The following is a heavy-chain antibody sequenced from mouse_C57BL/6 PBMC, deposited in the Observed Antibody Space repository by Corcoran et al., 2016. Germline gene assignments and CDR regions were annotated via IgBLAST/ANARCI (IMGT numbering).Heavy chain of an antibody. CDR1: GFNIKDYY. CDR2: IDPEDGET. D-gene: IGHD1-1*01. V-gene: IGHV14-2*01. Sequence: EDQLQQSGAELMKPGASVKMSCTASGFNIKDYYMHWVNQRTEQGVEWIGRIDPEDGETKYAPKFQGKATITADTSSNTAYLQLSSLTSEDTAVYYCARVIYYYGSSYEVAYWGQGTLVTVSA. J-gene: IGHJ3*01. CDR3: ARVIYYYGSSYEVAY.